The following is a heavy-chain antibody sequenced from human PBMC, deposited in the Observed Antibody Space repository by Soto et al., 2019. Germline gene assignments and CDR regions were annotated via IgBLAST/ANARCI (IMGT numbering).Heavy chain of an antibody. CDR1: GVTFNNYA. CDR3: AKDRLGGNFDY. CDR2: ISGTGGST. V-gene: IGHV3-23*01. Sequence: GGSLRLSCAASGVTFNNYAMNWVRQAPGKGLEWVATISGTGGSTYYADSVKGRFTISRDNSKNTLYLQMNSLRVEDTAVYYCAKDRLGGNFDYWGQGTQVTVSS. J-gene: IGHJ4*02.